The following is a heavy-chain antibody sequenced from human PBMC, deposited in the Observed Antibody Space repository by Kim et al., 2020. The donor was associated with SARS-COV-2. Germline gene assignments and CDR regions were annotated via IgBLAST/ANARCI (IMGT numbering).Heavy chain of an antibody. Sequence: SGPTLVKTTQTLTLTCTFSGFSLSTSGVGVGWIRQPPGKALEWLALIYWDDDKGYSPSLKNRVTITKDTSKNRVVLTMTNMDPVDTATYYCVHSHFITGTTVGYFDYWGQGTLVTVSS. CDR3: VHSHFITGTTVGYFDY. V-gene: IGHV2-5*02. CDR1: GFSLSTSGVG. J-gene: IGHJ4*02. D-gene: IGHD1-7*01. CDR2: IYWDDDK.